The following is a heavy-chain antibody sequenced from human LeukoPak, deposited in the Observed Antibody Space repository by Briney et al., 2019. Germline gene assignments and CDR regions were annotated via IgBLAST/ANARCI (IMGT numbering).Heavy chain of an antibody. J-gene: IGHJ6*03. CDR3: ARARGYSYGGYMDV. V-gene: IGHV4-59*01. CDR1: DGSISSYY. CDR2: IYYSGTT. Sequence: SETLSLTCNISDGSISSYYWSWIRQPPGKGLEWMGYIYYSGTTNYNPSLKTRVTVSIDTSKNQFSLRLTSVTAADTAVYYCARARGYSYGGYMDVWDKGTTVTVSS. D-gene: IGHD5-18*01.